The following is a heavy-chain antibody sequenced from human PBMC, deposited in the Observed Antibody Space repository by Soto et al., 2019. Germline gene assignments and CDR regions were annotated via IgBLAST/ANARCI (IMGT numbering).Heavy chain of an antibody. CDR1: GFTFTSFG. V-gene: IGHV1-18*01. D-gene: IGHD2-15*01. CDR2: ISGYNANS. Sequence: QVQLVQSGAEVKKPGASVKVSCKASGFTFTSFGISWVRQAPGQGPEWMGWISGYNANSDSARTFQGRLTMTTDASTSTAYMELRSLTSDDSAVYYCARDVGYCSLYSTCYRTSFYAMDVWGQGTTVTV. J-gene: IGHJ6*02. CDR3: ARDVGYCSLYSTCYRTSFYAMDV.